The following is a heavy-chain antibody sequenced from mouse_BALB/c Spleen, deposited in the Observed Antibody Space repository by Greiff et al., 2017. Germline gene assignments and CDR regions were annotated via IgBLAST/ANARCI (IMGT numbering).Heavy chain of an antibody. Sequence: DVMLVESGGGLVKPGGSLKLSCAASGFTFSSYAMSWVRQTPEKRLEWVASISSGGSTYYPDSVKGRFTISRDNARNILYLQMSSLRSEDTAMYYCATYYGPTLYAMDYWGQGTSVTVSS. CDR3: ATYYGPTLYAMDY. CDR1: GFTFSSYA. CDR2: ISSGGST. J-gene: IGHJ4*01. V-gene: IGHV5-6-5*01. D-gene: IGHD1-1*02.